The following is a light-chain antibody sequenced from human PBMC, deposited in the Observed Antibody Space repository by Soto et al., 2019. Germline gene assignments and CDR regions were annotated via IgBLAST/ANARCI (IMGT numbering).Light chain of an antibody. CDR3: QQRSNWYN. CDR1: QSVSSY. J-gene: IGKJ2*01. Sequence: EIVLTQSPATLSLSPGERATLSCRASQSVSSYLAWYQQKPGQAPRLLIYDASNRATGIPARFSGSGSGTDFTLNISSLEPEDFAVYYCQQRSNWYNFGQGTKLEIK. CDR2: DAS. V-gene: IGKV3-11*01.